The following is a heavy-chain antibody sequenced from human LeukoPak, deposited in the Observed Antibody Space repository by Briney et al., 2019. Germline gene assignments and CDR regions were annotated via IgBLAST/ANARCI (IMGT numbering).Heavy chain of an antibody. CDR2: FGPEDGET. V-gene: IGHV1-24*01. CDR3: ARVRSSGWYYDH. Sequence: SVKVSCKVSGYTLTELSMHWVRQAPGKGLEWMGGFGPEDGETIYAQKFQGRVTMTEDTSTDTAYMELSSLRSEDTAVYYCARVRSSGWYYDHWGQGTLVTVSS. J-gene: IGHJ4*02. D-gene: IGHD6-19*01. CDR1: GYTLTELS.